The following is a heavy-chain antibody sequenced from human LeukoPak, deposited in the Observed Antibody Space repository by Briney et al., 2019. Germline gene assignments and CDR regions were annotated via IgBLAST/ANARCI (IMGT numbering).Heavy chain of an antibody. CDR1: GFTFDDYD. J-gene: IGHJ6*03. CDR2: INWNGAST. D-gene: IGHD6-6*01. CDR3: ARDVEYSNIYFYYYIDV. V-gene: IGHV3-20*04. Sequence: GGSLRLSCAASGFTFDDYDMGWVRQVPGKGLEWVSAINWNGASTGYADSVKGRFTISRDNARNSLYLQMNSLSAEDTALYFCARDVEYSNIYFYYYIDVWGKGTTVTVSS.